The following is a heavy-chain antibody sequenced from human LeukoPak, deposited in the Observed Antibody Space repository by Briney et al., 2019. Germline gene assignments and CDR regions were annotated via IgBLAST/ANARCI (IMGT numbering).Heavy chain of an antibody. Sequence: ASVKVSCKASGYTFTSYYMHWVRQAPGQGLEWMGIINPSGGSTSYAQKFQGRVTMTRDTATSTVYMELSSLISGATDLDYCARAGTMERILVDYWGQGTPVTAS. J-gene: IGHJ4*02. V-gene: IGHV1-46*01. CDR2: INPSGGST. D-gene: IGHD4/OR15-4a*01. CDR1: GYTFTSYY. CDR3: ARAGTMERILVDY.